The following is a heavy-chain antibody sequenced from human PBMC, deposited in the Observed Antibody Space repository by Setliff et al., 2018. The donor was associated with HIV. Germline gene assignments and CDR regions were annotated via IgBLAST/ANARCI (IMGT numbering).Heavy chain of an antibody. V-gene: IGHV4-61*08. CDR3: ATLDHSGGNFLAY. CDR2: IHSSGST. D-gene: IGHD2-21*02. J-gene: IGHJ4*02. CDR1: GGSMRTDGYF. Sequence: PSETLSLTCSVSGGSMRTDGYFWSWIRHHPGQGLEWIGYIHSSGSTIYNPSPKSRITISLDTSKEQFSLELSSATAADTAVYYCATLDHSGGNFLAYWGQGSLVTVSS.